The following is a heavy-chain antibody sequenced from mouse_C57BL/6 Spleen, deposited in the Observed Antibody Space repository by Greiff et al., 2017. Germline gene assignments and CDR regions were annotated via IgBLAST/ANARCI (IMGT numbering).Heavy chain of an antibody. D-gene: IGHD2-3*01. J-gene: IGHJ3*01. Sequence: VQLQQSGAELVRPGASVTLSCKASGYSFTDYEMHWVKQTPVHGLEWIGAIDPETGGTAYNQKFKGKAILTADKSSSTAYMELRSLTSEDSAVYDCTRLYDRSAWFAYWGQGTLVTVSA. V-gene: IGHV1-15*01. CDR1: GYSFTDYE. CDR2: IDPETGGT. CDR3: TRLYDRSAWFAY.